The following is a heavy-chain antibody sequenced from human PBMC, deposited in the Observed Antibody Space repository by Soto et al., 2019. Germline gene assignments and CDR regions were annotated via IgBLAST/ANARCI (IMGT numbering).Heavy chain of an antibody. CDR2: ISGSGSNP. V-gene: IGHV3-23*01. J-gene: IGHJ4*02. D-gene: IGHD4-17*01. CDR1: GFTFSSYA. Sequence: GSLRLSCAPSGFTFSSYAMSWVRQAPGQGLEWVSAISGSGSNPYYADSVKGRFTISRDNSKNTLYLQMNSLRAEDTAQYNCAKSASMTNRDGFDHWRRGSLVSVSS. CDR3: AKSASMTNRDGFDH.